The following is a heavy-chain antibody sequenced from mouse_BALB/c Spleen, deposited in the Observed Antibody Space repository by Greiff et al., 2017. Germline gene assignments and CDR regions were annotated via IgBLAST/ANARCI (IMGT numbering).Heavy chain of an antibody. CDR3: ARQDYDDARRFAY. J-gene: IGHJ3*01. D-gene: IGHD2-4*01. V-gene: IGHV14-1*02. CDR2: IDPENGNT. Sequence: VQLQQSGAELVRPGALVKLSCKASGFNIKDYYMHWVKQRPEQGLEWIGWIDPENGNTIYDPKFQGKASITADTSSNTAYLQLSSLTSEDTAVYYCARQDYDDARRFAYWGPGTLVTVSA. CDR1: GFNIKDYY.